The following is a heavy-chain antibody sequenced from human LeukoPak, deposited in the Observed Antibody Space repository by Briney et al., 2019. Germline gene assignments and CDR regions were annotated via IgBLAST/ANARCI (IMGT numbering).Heavy chain of an antibody. D-gene: IGHD2-21*01. Sequence: GGSLRLSCAASGFTFSNYWMHWVRQAPGKGLVWVSRINSDGSSINYADSVKGRFTISRDNAKNTLYLQMNSLRAEDTAVYYCAKDCCGGQPAKPDYWGQGTLVTVSS. J-gene: IGHJ4*02. V-gene: IGHV3-74*01. CDR1: GFTFSNYW. CDR2: INSDGSSI. CDR3: AKDCCGGQPAKPDY.